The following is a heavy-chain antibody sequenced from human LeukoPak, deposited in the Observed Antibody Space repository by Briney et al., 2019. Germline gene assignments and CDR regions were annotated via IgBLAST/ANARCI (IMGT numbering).Heavy chain of an antibody. D-gene: IGHD3-22*01. CDR1: GFTFTSYW. Sequence: GGSLTLSCAASGFTFTSYWMSWVRQAPGKGLEWVANIDQDGSEKDYVDSVKGRFTISSDNAKNSSYLQLNSLRAEDTAVYYCAREVVYYDSSGYLYIWGQGTLGTASS. CDR3: AREVVYYDSSGYLYI. J-gene: IGHJ4*02. V-gene: IGHV3-7*01. CDR2: IDQDGSEK.